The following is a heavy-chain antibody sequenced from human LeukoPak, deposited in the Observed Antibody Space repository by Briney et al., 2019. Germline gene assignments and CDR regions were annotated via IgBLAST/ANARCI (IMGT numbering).Heavy chain of an antibody. CDR1: GFTFSSYA. D-gene: IGHD3-3*01. Sequence: GALRLSCAASGFTFSSYAMSWVRQAPGKGLEWVSGISGSGSTTYYTDSVKGRFTISRGNSKNTLYLQMNSLSAEDTAVYYCAKDRGIFAVGYFDSWGQGTLVSVSS. J-gene: IGHJ4*02. CDR3: AKDRGIFAVGYFDS. CDR2: ISGSGSTT. V-gene: IGHV3-23*01.